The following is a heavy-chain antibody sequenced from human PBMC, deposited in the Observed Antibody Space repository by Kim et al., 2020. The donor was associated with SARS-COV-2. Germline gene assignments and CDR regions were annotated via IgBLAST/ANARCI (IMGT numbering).Heavy chain of an antibody. CDR3: ARDQSTIIAAAGPPGYDY. V-gene: IGHV4-34*01. CDR1: GGSFSGYY. D-gene: IGHD6-13*01. Sequence: SETLSLTCAVYGGSFSGYYWSWIRQPPGKGLEWIGEINHSGSTNYNPSLKSRVTISVDTSKNQFSLKLSSVTAADTAVYYCARDQSTIIAAAGPPGYDYWGQGTLVTVSS. CDR2: INHSGST. J-gene: IGHJ4*02.